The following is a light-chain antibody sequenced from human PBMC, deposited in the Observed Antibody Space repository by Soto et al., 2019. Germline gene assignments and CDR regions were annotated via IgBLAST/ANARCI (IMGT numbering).Light chain of an antibody. V-gene: IGLV1-44*01. Sequence: QSVLTQPPSASGTPGQRVTISCSGSASNIGSNTVNWYQQLPGTAPKLLIHSNNQRPSGVPDRFSGSKSGTSASLAISGLQSEDEADYYCAAWDDSLNGVVLGGGTKLTVL. J-gene: IGLJ2*01. CDR1: ASNIGSNT. CDR2: SNN. CDR3: AAWDDSLNGVV.